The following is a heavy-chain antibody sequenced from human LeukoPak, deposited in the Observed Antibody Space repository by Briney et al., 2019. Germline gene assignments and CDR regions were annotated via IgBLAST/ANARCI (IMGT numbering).Heavy chain of an antibody. J-gene: IGHJ5*02. V-gene: IGHV4-61*01. CDR3: ARSVVIRYNWFDP. D-gene: IGHD3-22*01. CDR1: GGSVSSGSYY. Sequence: PSETLSLTCTVSGGSVSSGSYYWRWIRQPPGKGLEWIGYIYYSGSTNYNPSLKSRVTISVDTSKNQFSLKLSSVTAADTAVYYCARSVVIRYNWFDPWGQGTLVTVSS. CDR2: IYYSGST.